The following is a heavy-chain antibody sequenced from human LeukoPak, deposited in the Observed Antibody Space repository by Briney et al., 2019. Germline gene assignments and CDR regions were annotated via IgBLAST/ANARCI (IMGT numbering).Heavy chain of an antibody. Sequence: KPSETLSLTCTVSGGSISSYYWSWIRQPPGKGLEWIGYIYYSGSTNYNPSLKSQVTISVDTSKNQFSLKLSSVTAADTAVYYCARAGYGSGSYVVGPFDYWGQGTLVTVSS. CDR2: IYYSGST. V-gene: IGHV4-59*01. D-gene: IGHD3-10*01. J-gene: IGHJ4*02. CDR1: GGSISSYY. CDR3: ARAGYGSGSYVVGPFDY.